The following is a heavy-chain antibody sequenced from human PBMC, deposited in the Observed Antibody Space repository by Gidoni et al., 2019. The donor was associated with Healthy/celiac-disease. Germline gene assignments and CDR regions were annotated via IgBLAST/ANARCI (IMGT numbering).Heavy chain of an antibody. CDR2: ISGSGGST. CDR1: GFTFSSYA. D-gene: IGHD2-2*01. V-gene: IGHV3-23*01. J-gene: IGHJ4*02. Sequence: EVQLLESGGGWVQPGGSLRLSCAAAGFTFSSYAMSWVRQAPGKGLEWVSAISGSGGSTYYADSVKGRFTISRDNSKNTLYLQMNSLRAEDTAVYYCAKPQLLVDEGVLTNFDYWGQGTLVTVSS. CDR3: AKPQLLVDEGVLTNFDY.